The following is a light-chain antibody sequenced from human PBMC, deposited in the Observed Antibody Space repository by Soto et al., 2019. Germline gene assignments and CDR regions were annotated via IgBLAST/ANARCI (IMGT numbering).Light chain of an antibody. V-gene: IGLV2-11*01. CDR3: CSHAGSYTYV. Sequence: QSALTQPASVSGSPGQSITISCTGTSSDVGGYNYVSWYQQHPGKAPKLMIYDVSKRPSGVPDRFSGSKSGNTASLTISGLQAEDEADYYCCSHAGSYTYVFGTGTKLTVL. CDR2: DVS. CDR1: SSDVGGYNY. J-gene: IGLJ1*01.